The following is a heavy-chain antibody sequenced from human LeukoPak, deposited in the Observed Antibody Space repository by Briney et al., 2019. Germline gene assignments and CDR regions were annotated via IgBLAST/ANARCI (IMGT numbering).Heavy chain of an antibody. CDR2: IYYSEST. D-gene: IGHD3-22*01. CDR3: ARATYYYDSSGSYVRYYFDY. CDR1: GGSVSSGGYY. J-gene: IGHJ4*02. V-gene: IGHV4-61*08. Sequence: SETLSLTCTVSGGSVSSGGYYWSWIRQPPGKGLEWIGYIYYSESTTYNPSLKSRVTISVDTSKNQFSLKLSSVTAADTAVYYCARATYYYDSSGSYVRYYFDYWGQGTLVTVSS.